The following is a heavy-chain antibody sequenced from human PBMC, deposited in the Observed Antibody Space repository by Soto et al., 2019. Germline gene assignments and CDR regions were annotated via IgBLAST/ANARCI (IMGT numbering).Heavy chain of an antibody. V-gene: IGHV3-23*01. J-gene: IGHJ4*02. CDR3: AKSTSWDIVVVPAAMRGYYFDY. CDR2: ISGGGTST. Sequence: GGSLRLSCAASGFTFSSYAMSWVRQATGKGLEWVSPISGGGTSTYYPDSVKGRFTISRDNSKNTLYLQMNSLRAEDTAVYYCAKSTSWDIVVVPAAMRGYYFDYWGQGTLVTVSS. D-gene: IGHD2-2*01. CDR1: GFTFSSYA.